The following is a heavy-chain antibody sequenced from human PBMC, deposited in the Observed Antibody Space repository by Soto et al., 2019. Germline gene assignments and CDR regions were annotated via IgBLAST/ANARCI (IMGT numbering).Heavy chain of an antibody. V-gene: IGHV1-69*13. CDR2: IIPIFGTP. J-gene: IGHJ4*02. CDR1: GVTFTRQD. CDR3: ATNEGRDGYRFDY. Sequence: SVKVSCKASGVTFTRQDMRWVRQAPGQGLEWMGGIIPIFGTPQYAEKFQDRVTITADESTSTAYMELSSLTSEDTAVYYCATNEGRDGYRFDYWGQGTLVTVSS. D-gene: IGHD5-12*01.